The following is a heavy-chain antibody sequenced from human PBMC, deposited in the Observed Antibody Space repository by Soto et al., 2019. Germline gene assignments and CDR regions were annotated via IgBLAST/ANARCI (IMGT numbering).Heavy chain of an antibody. CDR2: IIPIFGTA. CDR1: GGTFSSYA. V-gene: IGHV1-69*13. J-gene: IGHJ4*02. D-gene: IGHD2-15*01. CDR3: ARAPVGYCSGGSCYPSYYFDY. Sequence: GASVKVSCKASGGTFSSYAISWVRQAPGQGLEWMGGIIPIFGTANYAQKFQGRVTITADESTSTAYMELSSLRSEDTAVYYCARAPVGYCSGGSCYPSYYFDYWGQGTLVTVSS.